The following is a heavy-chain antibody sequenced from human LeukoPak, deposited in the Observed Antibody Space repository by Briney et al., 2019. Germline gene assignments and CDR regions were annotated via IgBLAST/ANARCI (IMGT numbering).Heavy chain of an antibody. CDR3: ARVTGYTIEDYFDY. J-gene: IGHJ4*02. Sequence: SETLTLTCTVSGGSLSSFGAGSGSPQGKDWSELRNSGSTNYNPSLKSRVTISVDTSKNQFSLKLRSVTAADTAVYYCARVTGYTIEDYFDYWGQGTLVTVSS. D-gene: IGHD3-9*01. CDR2: SGST. CDR1: GGSLSSF. V-gene: IGHV4-59*01.